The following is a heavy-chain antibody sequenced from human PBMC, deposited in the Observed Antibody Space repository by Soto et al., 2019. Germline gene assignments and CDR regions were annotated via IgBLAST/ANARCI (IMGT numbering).Heavy chain of an antibody. J-gene: IGHJ5*01. Sequence: GGSLRLSCAASGFNFNIYSMNWVRQTPGKGLEWISYISGDSVTIYYADSAKGRFTISRDNAKNSLYLQMNSLRAEDTAVYYCARDSGFDSWGQGTLVTVSS. CDR1: GFNFNIYS. V-gene: IGHV3-48*01. CDR3: ARDSGFDS. CDR2: ISGDSVTI.